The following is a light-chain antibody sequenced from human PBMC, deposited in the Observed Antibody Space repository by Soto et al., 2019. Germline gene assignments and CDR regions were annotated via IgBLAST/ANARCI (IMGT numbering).Light chain of an antibody. V-gene: IGKV3-20*01. J-gene: IGKJ1*01. CDR1: QSVSSSY. CDR2: GAS. Sequence: EIVLTQSPGTLSLSPGERATLPCRASQSVSSSYLAWYQQKPGQAPRLLIYGASSRATGIPDRFSGSGSGTDFTLTISRLEPEDSAVYYCQQYGSSPWTFGQGTKVDIK. CDR3: QQYGSSPWT.